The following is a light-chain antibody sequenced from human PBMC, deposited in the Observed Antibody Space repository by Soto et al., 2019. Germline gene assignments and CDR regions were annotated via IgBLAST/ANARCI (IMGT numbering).Light chain of an antibody. J-gene: IGKJ2*01. Sequence: DIHMAQSPPSLSASVGDRVTITCRASHNIVTYLNWYQQKAGKAPSLLIYEASHLQSGVPFRFFGSGSGTDFTLTVDNLQHEDSATYYCQQSHSTPHTFGPGTKLEIK. CDR3: QQSHSTPHT. CDR1: HNIVTY. CDR2: EAS. V-gene: IGKV1-39*01.